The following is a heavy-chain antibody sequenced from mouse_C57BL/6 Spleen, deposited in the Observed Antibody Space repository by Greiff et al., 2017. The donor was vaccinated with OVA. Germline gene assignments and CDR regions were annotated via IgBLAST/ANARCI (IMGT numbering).Heavy chain of an antibody. CDR3: ARDTYFAMDY. Sequence: EVQVVESGPGLVKPSQSLSLTCSVTGYSITSGYYWNWIRQFPGNKLEWMGYISYDGSNNYNPSLKNRISITRDTSKNQFFLKLNSVTTEDTATYDCARDTYFAMDYWGQGTSVTVSS. CDR1: GYSITSGYY. V-gene: IGHV3-6*01. CDR2: ISYDGSN. J-gene: IGHJ4*01.